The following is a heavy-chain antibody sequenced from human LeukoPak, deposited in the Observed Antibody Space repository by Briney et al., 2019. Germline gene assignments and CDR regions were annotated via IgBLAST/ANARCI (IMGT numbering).Heavy chain of an antibody. Sequence: GGSLRLSCAASGFTFSSYAMSWVRQAPGKGLEWVSAISGSGGSTYYADSVKGRFTISRDNSKNTLYLQMNSLRAEDTAVYYCAKARYCSSTSCYFFDYWGQGTLVTVSS. CDR3: AKARYCSSTSCYFFDY. CDR2: ISGSGGST. D-gene: IGHD2-2*01. V-gene: IGHV3-23*01. CDR1: GFTFSSYA. J-gene: IGHJ4*02.